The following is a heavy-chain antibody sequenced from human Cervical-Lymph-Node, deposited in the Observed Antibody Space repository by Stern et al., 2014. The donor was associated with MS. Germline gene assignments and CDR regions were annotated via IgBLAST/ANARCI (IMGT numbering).Heavy chain of an antibody. CDR3: ARRASGYYFDS. Sequence: VQLVESGPGLVKPSGTLSLTCAVSGGSITSSHWWSWVRQPPGKGLEWIGEVFLSGSTNYNSSLKSRVSVSLDKSKKQFSLSLNSVTAADTAVYYCARRASGYYFDSWGQGTLVTVSS. D-gene: IGHD3-10*01. CDR1: GGSITSSHW. V-gene: IGHV4-4*02. CDR2: VFLSGST. J-gene: IGHJ4*02.